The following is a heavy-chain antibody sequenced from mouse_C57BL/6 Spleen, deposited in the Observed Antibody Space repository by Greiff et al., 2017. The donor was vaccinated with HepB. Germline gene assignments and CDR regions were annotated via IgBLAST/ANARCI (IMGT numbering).Heavy chain of an antibody. CDR1: GYTFTDYY. Sequence: VQLQQSGPELVKPGASVKISCKASGYTFTDYYMNWVKQSHGKSLEWIGDINPNNGGTSYNQKFKGKATLTVDKSSSTAYMELRSLTSEDSAVYYCARVTVRFFFDYWGQGTTLTVSS. CDR2: INPNNGGT. V-gene: IGHV1-26*01. J-gene: IGHJ2*01. D-gene: IGHD1-1*01. CDR3: ARVTVRFFFDY.